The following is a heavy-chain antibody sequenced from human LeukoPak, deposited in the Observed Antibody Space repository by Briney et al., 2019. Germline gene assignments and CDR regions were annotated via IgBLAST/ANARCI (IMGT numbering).Heavy chain of an antibody. D-gene: IGHD3-3*01. CDR2: IIPILGIA. CDR1: GGTFSSYT. Sequence: GASVKVSCKASGGTFSSYTISWVRQAPGQGLEWMGRIIPILGIANYAQKFQGRVTITADKSTSTAYMELSSLRSEDTAVYYCVRDQRLILEWLSSSRYGMDVWGQGTTVTVSS. V-gene: IGHV1-69*04. J-gene: IGHJ6*02. CDR3: VRDQRLILEWLSSSRYGMDV.